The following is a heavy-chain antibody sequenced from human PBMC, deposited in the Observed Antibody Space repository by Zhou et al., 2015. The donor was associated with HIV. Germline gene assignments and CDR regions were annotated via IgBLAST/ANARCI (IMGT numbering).Heavy chain of an antibody. CDR1: GGTFSSYA. CDR2: IIPIFGTA. D-gene: IGHD3-9*01. J-gene: IGHJ4*02. V-gene: IGHV1-69*12. CDR3: ASDILTGHTLDY. Sequence: QVQLVQSGAEVKKPGSSVKVSCKASGGTFSSYAISWVRQAPGQGLEWMGGIIPIFGTANYAQKFQGRVTITADESTSTAYMELSSLRSEDTAVYYCASDILTGHTLDYWGQGNPWSPVSS.